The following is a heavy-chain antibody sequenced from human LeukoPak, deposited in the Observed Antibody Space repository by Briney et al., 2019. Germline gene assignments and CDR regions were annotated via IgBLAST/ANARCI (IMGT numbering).Heavy chain of an antibody. CDR3: VRVKGSYFDY. J-gene: IGHJ4*02. CDR2: ISSSGSAI. D-gene: IGHD2-15*01. CDR1: GLPLSSYS. Sequence: GGSLRLSCAASGLPLSSYSINWVRQAPGKGLEWVSYISSSGSAIYYVDSVKGRFTVSRDNAKNSLFLQMNSPRAEDTAVYYCVRVKGSYFDYWGQGALVTVSS. V-gene: IGHV3-48*01.